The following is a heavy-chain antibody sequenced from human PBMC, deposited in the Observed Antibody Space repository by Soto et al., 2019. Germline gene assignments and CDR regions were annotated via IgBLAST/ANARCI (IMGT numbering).Heavy chain of an antibody. CDR1: GFTFSSYS. V-gene: IGHV3-21*01. D-gene: IGHD4-17*01. CDR3: ARSGDYGDYFDY. J-gene: IGHJ4*02. CDR2: ISSSSSYI. Sequence: GGSLRLSCAASGFTFSSYSMNWVRQAPGKGLEWVSSISSSSSYIYYADSVKGRFTISRDNAKNSLYLQMNSLRAEDTAVYYCARSGDYGDYFDYWGQGTLVTVSS.